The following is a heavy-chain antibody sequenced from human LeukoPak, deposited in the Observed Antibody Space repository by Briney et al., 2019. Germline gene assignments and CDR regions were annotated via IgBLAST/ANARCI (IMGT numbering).Heavy chain of an antibody. CDR1: GFTFSSYW. Sequence: GGSLRLSCAASGFTFSSYWMHWVRQAPGKGLVWVSRIISDGSSATHADSVKGRFTMSRDNAKNMLYLQMNSLRAEDTAVYYCTRDRRYGGMDVWGQGTTVTVSS. J-gene: IGHJ6*02. D-gene: IGHD3-10*01. CDR3: TRDRRYGGMDV. V-gene: IGHV3-74*01. CDR2: IISDGSSA.